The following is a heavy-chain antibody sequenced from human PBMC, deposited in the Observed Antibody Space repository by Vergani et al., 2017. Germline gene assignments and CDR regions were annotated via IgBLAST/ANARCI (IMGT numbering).Heavy chain of an antibody. V-gene: IGHV3-48*04. CDR1: GFTFSSYS. J-gene: IGHJ4*02. CDR3: ARVLPSGNPGAFDI. Sequence: EVQLVESGGGLVQPGGSLRLSCAASGFTFSSYSMNWVRQAPGKGLEWVSYISSSSSTIYYADSVKGRFTISRDNAKNSLYLQMNSLRAEDTAVYYCARVLPSGNPGAFDIWGQGTLVTVSS. CDR2: ISSSSSTI. D-gene: IGHD3-10*01.